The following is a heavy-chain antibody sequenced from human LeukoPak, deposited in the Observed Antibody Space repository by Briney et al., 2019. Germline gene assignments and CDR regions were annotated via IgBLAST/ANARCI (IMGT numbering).Heavy chain of an antibody. J-gene: IGHJ6*03. Sequence: ASVKVSCKVSGYTFTDYYMHWVQQAPGKGLEWMGLVDPEDGEPIYAEKFHGRVTITADTSTDTAYMELSSLRSEDTAVYYCATDSSNLEGYSYGRDYYYYMDVWGKGTTVTVSS. CDR3: ATDSSNLEGYSYGRDYYYYMDV. D-gene: IGHD5-18*01. CDR2: VDPEDGEP. CDR1: GYTFTDYY. V-gene: IGHV1-69-2*01.